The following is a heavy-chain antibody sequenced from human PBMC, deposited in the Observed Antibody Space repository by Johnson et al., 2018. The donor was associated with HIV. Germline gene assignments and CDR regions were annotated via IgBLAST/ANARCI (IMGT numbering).Heavy chain of an antibody. CDR1: GFTFDDYG. Sequence: VQLVESGGRVVRPGGSLRLSCVASGFTFDDYGMSWVRQAPGQGLEWVSCIHWNGGSTGYAESVKGRFTISRDNSKNTLDLQMSSLRAEDTAVYYCARGRKTVTTVRPSAFDIWGQGTMVTVSS. D-gene: IGHD4-17*01. J-gene: IGHJ3*02. CDR2: IHWNGGST. V-gene: IGHV3-20*04. CDR3: ARGRKTVTTVRPSAFDI.